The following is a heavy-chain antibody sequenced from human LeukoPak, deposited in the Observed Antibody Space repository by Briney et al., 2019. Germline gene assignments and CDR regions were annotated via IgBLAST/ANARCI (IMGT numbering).Heavy chain of an antibody. CDR3: ARDVGDYGSGSYYYYYYGMDV. Sequence: PSETLSLTCTVSGGSISSGDYYWSWIGQPPGKGLEWIGYIYYSGSTYYNPSLKSRVTISVDTSKNQFSLKLSSVTAADTAVYYCARDVGDYGSGSYYYYYYGMDVWGQGTTVTVSS. V-gene: IGHV4-30-4*01. D-gene: IGHD3-10*01. CDR1: GGSISSGDYY. J-gene: IGHJ6*02. CDR2: IYYSGST.